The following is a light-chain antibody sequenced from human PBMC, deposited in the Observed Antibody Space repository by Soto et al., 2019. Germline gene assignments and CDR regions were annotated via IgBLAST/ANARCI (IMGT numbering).Light chain of an antibody. V-gene: IGLV1-47*02. Sequence: QSVLPQPPSASGTPGQRVTVSCSGSSSNIGSNYVYWYQQLPGTAPKLLIYSNNQRPSGVPDRFSGSKSGTSASLAISGLRSEDEADYYCAAWDDSLSGHYVFGTGTKATVL. CDR2: SNN. CDR1: SSNIGSNY. CDR3: AAWDDSLSGHYV. J-gene: IGLJ1*01.